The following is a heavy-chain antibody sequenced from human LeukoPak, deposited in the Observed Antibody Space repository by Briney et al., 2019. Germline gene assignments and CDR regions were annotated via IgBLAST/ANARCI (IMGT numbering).Heavy chain of an antibody. CDR2: IYYSRRT. CDR1: GGSISSSGYY. D-gene: IGHD5-12*01. CDR3: ARSIVATISNWFDP. J-gene: IGHJ5*02. Sequence: SETLSLTCTVSGGSISSSGYYWGWIRQPPGKGLEWIGSIYYSRRTYYIPSLKSRVTISEDTSKNQFSLKLSSVTAEDTAVYYCARSIVATISNWFDPWGQGTLVTVSS. V-gene: IGHV4-39*01.